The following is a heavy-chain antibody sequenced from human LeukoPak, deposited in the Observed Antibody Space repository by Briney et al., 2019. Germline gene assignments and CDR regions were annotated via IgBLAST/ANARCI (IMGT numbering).Heavy chain of an antibody. CDR3: ARAPAYSSSWFLYGMDV. Sequence: GGSLRLSCAASGFTVSSNYMSWVRQAPGKGLEWVSIIYSGGSTYYADSVKGRFTISRDNSKNTLYLQMNSLRAEDTAVYYCARAPAYSSSWFLYGMDVWGQGTTVTVSS. D-gene: IGHD6-13*01. CDR1: GFTVSSNY. J-gene: IGHJ6*02. CDR2: IYSGGST. V-gene: IGHV3-53*05.